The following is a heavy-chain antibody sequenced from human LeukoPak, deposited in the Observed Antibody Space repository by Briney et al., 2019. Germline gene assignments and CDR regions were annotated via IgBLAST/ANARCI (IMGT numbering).Heavy chain of an antibody. Sequence: PSQTLSLTCTVSGGSISSDHWNCIRQPLAKGLVWIGCIFYSGRTYYNPSLKSRVTISVDLSKGQFSLGLTSVTAADTAVYYCARKNDFEIWGQGTLVTVSS. CDR2: IFYSGRT. CDR1: GGSISSDH. CDR3: ARKNDFEI. J-gene: IGHJ3*02. D-gene: IGHD2/OR15-2a*01. V-gene: IGHV4-59*01.